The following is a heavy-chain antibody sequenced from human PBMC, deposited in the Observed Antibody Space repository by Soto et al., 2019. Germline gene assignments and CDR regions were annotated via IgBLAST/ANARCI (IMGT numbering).Heavy chain of an antibody. CDR2: INHSGST. Sequence: GSLRLSCAASGFTFSSYWMSWVRQAPGKGLEWIGEINHSGSTNYNPSLKSRVTISVDTSKNQFSLKLSSVTAADTAVYYCARGLMGGHYYFDYWGQGTLVTVSS. CDR1: GFTFSSYW. V-gene: IGHV4-34*01. CDR3: ARGLMGGHYYFDY. J-gene: IGHJ4*02. D-gene: IGHD2-8*01.